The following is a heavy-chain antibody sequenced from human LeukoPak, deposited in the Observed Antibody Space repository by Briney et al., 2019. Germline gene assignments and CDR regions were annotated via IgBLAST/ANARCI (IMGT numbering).Heavy chain of an antibody. V-gene: IGHV4-4*07. Sequence: SETLSLTCTLSGGSISSYYWNWIRQPAGKGLEWIGRIYNGGSTNYNPSLESRVTISIDRSKNQFSLKLTSVTAADTAVYYCANSISMDFQYWGQGTLVTVSS. D-gene: IGHD2/OR15-2a*01. J-gene: IGHJ4*02. CDR2: IYNGGST. CDR3: ANSISMDFQY. CDR1: GGSISSYY.